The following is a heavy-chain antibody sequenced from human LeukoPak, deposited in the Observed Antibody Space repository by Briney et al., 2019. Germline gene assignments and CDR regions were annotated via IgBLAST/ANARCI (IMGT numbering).Heavy chain of an antibody. CDR2: INPNSGGT. J-gene: IGHJ4*02. V-gene: IGHV1-2*02. CDR3: ARIGYNHYFDY. Sequence: ASVKVSCKASGYTFTDYYLHWVRQAPGQGLEWTGWINPNSGGTNSAQTFQGRVTMTRDTSITTAYLDLSRLRSDDTAVYYCARIGYNHYFDYWGQGTLVTVSS. CDR1: GYTFTDYY. D-gene: IGHD5-24*01.